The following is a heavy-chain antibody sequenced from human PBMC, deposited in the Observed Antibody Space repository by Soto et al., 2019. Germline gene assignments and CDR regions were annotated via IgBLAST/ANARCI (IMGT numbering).Heavy chain of an antibody. V-gene: IGHV4-34*01. CDR1: GGSFRGYF. CDR2: ITGSGST. Sequence: SAILSLTCAVSGGSFRGYFWSWKRQSPDKGLEWIGEITGSGSTYYNRSFKSRLTISVDTANSEISLRLMAVNAADSAVYYCRGDDFGGQGTRVNDSS. D-gene: IGHD3-10*01. CDR3: RGDDF. J-gene: IGHJ4*02.